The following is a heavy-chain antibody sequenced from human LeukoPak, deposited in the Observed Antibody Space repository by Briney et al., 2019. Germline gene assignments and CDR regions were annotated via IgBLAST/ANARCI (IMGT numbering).Heavy chain of an antibody. V-gene: IGHV3-23*01. D-gene: IGHD3-10*01. Sequence: GGSLRLSYAPSGFTFSSYAMSWVRQAPGKGLEWVAVISGGGSGTYYADSVRGRFTISRDNSKNTLYLQMNSLRAEDTAVYYCARDYYGSGRLDYWGQGTLVTVSS. CDR2: ISGGGSGT. CDR1: GFTFSSYA. J-gene: IGHJ4*02. CDR3: ARDYYGSGRLDY.